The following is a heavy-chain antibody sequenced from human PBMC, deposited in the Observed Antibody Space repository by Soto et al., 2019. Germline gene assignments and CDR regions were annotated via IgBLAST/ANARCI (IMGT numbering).Heavy chain of an antibody. CDR2: ISAYNGNT. V-gene: IGHV1-18*01. CDR1: GYTFTSYA. CDR3: AREAPPDDY. J-gene: IGHJ4*02. Sequence: QVQLVQSGAEVKKPGASVKVSCKASGYTFTSYAIIWVRQAPGQGLEWMGWISAYNGNTNYARKLQGRVAITTDTTTRTAYSELRSLRSDYTDGYYCAREAPPDDYWGQATQVTVSS.